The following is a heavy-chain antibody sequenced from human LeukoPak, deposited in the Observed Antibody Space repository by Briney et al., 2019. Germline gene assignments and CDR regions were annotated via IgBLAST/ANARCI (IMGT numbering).Heavy chain of an antibody. CDR3: ARGRGNIVVVVSYFDY. CDR2: IIPIFGTA. V-gene: IGHV1-69*13. J-gene: IGHJ4*02. CDR1: GGTFSSYA. Sequence: SVKVSCKASGGTFSSYAISWVRQAPGQGLERMGGIIPIFGTANYAQKFQGRVTITADESTSTAYMELSSLRSEDTAVYYCARGRGNIVVVVSYFDYWGQGTLVTVSS. D-gene: IGHD2-21*01.